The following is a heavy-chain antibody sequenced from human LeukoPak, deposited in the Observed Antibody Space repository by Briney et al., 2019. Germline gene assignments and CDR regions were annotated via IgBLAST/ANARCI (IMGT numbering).Heavy chain of an antibody. D-gene: IGHD6-19*01. J-gene: IGHJ4*02. CDR3: SRHLYSSAWYEEN. V-gene: IGHV3-73*01. CDR2: IRSKADSHAT. Sequence: GGSLRLSCAASGFTFSGSAVHWVRQASGKGLEWVGHIRSKADSHATAYAASVQGRFTISRDDSNNTAYLHRNSLKIEDAAAYFCSRHLYSSAWYEENWGQGTLVTVSS. CDR1: GFTFSGSA.